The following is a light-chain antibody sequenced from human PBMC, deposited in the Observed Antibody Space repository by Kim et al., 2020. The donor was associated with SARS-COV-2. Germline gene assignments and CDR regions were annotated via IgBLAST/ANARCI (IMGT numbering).Light chain of an antibody. V-gene: IGLV2-14*04. J-gene: IGLJ1*01. CDR2: DVS. Sequence: GRSITISCTGTRSDVGGYNYVSWYQEHPGKAPKLMIYDVSKRPSGVSNRFSGSKSGNTASLTISGLQAEDEADYYCSSYTSSSTYVFGTGTKVTVL. CDR3: SSYTSSSTYV. CDR1: RSDVGGYNY.